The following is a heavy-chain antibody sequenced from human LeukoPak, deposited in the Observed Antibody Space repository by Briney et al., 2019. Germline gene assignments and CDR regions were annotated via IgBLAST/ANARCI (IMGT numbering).Heavy chain of an antibody. CDR3: ARGYYGSGSYNGH. J-gene: IGHJ4*02. CDR1: GGTFSSYA. CDR2: IIPIFGTA. Sequence: GASVKVSCKASGGTFSSYAISWVRQAPGQGLEWMGGIIPIFGTANYAQKFQGGVTITADESTSTAYMELSSLRSEDTAVYYCARGYYGSGSYNGHWGQGTLVTVSS. V-gene: IGHV1-69*13. D-gene: IGHD3-10*01.